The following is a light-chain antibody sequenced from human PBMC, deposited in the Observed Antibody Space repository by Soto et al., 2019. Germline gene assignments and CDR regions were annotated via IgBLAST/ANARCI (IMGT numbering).Light chain of an antibody. CDR1: QSVSSY. CDR2: GAS. V-gene: IGKV3-15*01. CDR3: HQYNNWPPWT. Sequence: EIVMTQSPATLSVSPGERVTLSCRASQSVSSYLAWYQQKPGQAPRLLIYGASTRATGIPARFSGSGSGTEFTLTISSLQSEDYAVYYCHQYNNWPPWTFGQGTKVDIK. J-gene: IGKJ1*01.